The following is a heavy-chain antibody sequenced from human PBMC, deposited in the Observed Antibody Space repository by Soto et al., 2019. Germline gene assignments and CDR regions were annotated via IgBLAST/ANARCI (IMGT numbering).Heavy chain of an antibody. Sequence: QVQLVQSGAEVKKPGSSVKVSCKASGGTFSSYAISWVRQAPGQGLEWMGGIIPIFGTANYAQKFQGRVTXXAXEXXSTAYMELSSLRSEDTAVYYCARPSAIAAPNWFDPWGQGTLVTVSS. V-gene: IGHV1-69*12. CDR1: GGTFSSYA. CDR3: ARPSAIAAPNWFDP. J-gene: IGHJ5*02. D-gene: IGHD6-6*01. CDR2: IIPIFGTA.